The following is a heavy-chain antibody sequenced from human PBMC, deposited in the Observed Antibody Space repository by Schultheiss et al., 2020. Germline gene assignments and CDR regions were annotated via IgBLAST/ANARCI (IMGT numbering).Heavy chain of an antibody. CDR2: IYYSGST. J-gene: IGHJ4*02. CDR3: AREVSLEMATIGDFDY. Sequence: SETLSLTCTVSGGSISSSSYYWSWIRQHPGKGLEWIGYIYYSGSTYYNPSLKSRVTMSVDTSKNQFSLRLSSVTPADTAVYYCAREVSLEMATIGDFDYWGQGTLVTVSS. CDR1: GGSISSSSYY. D-gene: IGHD5-24*01. V-gene: IGHV4-61*01.